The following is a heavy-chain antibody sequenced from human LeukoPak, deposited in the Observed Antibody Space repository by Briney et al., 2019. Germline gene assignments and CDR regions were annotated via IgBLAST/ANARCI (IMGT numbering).Heavy chain of an antibody. CDR2: IYYSGST. Sequence: KTSETLSLTCTVSGGSISSYYWSLIRQPPGKGLEWIGDIYYSGSTNYNPSLKSRVTISVDTSKNQFSLKLSSVTAADTAVYYCARDSSGYYYKNWYFDLWGRGTLVTVSS. J-gene: IGHJ2*01. CDR3: ARDSSGYYYKNWYFDL. CDR1: GGSISSYY. D-gene: IGHD3-22*01. V-gene: IGHV4-59*01.